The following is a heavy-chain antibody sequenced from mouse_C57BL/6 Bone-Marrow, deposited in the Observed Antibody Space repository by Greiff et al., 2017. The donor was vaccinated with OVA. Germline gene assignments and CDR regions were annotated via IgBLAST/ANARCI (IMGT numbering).Heavy chain of an antibody. CDR1: GFNIKDDY. D-gene: IGHD2-1*01. CDR3: TTIYYGNYPFAY. CDR2: IDPENGDT. Sequence: EVQGVESGAELVRPGASVKLSCTASGFNIKDDYMHWVKQRPEQGLEWIGWIDPENGDTEYASKFQGKATITADTSSNTAYLQLSSLTSEDTAVYYCTTIYYGNYPFAYWGQGTLVTVSA. V-gene: IGHV14-4*01. J-gene: IGHJ3*01.